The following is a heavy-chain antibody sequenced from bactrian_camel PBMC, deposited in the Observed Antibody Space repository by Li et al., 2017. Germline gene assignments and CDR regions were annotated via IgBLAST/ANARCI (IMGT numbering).Heavy chain of an antibody. CDR3: AGGAWQLLLRPTAYNY. CDR1: GRTYIKWC. J-gene: IGHJ4*01. Sequence: HVQLVESGGGSVQAGGSLRLSCAASGRTYIKWCTGWFREVPGKEREGIATIDSGGITAYADSVKGRFTISKDNAKPIVYLQMNNLKPEDSGTYYCAGGAWQLLLRPTAYNYWGRGTQVTVS. CDR2: IDSGGIT. D-gene: IGHD3*01. V-gene: IGHV3S53*01.